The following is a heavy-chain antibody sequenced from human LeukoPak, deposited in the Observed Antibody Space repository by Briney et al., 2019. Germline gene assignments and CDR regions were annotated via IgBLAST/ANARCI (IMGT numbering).Heavy chain of an antibody. CDR2: ISVDSIT. J-gene: IGHJ3*02. CDR3: AKCNLNNCREGFDI. CDR1: GLTFSNYA. Sequence: GGSLRLSCAAAGLTFSNYALSWVRQAPGKGLDWVSSISVDSITYYLDSVRGRVTISRDNSKGTLYLQMHGLRAEDTALYYCAKCNLNNCREGFDIWGQGTMVTVSS. V-gene: IGHV3-23*01. D-gene: IGHD1-1*01.